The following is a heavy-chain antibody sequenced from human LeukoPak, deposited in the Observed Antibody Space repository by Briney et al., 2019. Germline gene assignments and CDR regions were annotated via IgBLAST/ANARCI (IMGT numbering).Heavy chain of an antibody. D-gene: IGHD6-13*01. Sequence: GESLKSSCKGSGYSFPSYWIGWVGQVPGKGLEWMGIIYPGDYDTRYSPSFQGQVTISADKAVSTAYLQWSSLKASDTAMYYCARLGGIALDYWGQGTLVTVSS. CDR3: ARLGGIALDY. CDR2: IYPGDYDT. CDR1: GYSFPSYW. V-gene: IGHV5-51*01. J-gene: IGHJ4*02.